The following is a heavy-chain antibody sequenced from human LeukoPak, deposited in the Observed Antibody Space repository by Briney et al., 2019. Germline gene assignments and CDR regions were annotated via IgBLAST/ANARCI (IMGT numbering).Heavy chain of an antibody. CDR3: TADGNCQTTSRY. D-gene: IGHD2-2*03. CDR1: GFTFSSYG. CDR2: IRYDGSNK. J-gene: IGHJ4*02. Sequence: GGSLRLSCAASGFTFSSYGMHWVRQAPGKGLEWVAFIRYDGSNKYYADSVKGRFTISRDNSKNTLYLQMNSLETEDTAVYYCTADGNCQTTSRYWGRGALVTVSS. V-gene: IGHV3-30*02.